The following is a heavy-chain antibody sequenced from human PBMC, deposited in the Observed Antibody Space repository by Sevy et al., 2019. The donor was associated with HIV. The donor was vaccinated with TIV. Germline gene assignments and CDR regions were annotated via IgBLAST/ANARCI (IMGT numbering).Heavy chain of an antibody. Sequence: GGSLRLSCVASQFNFDTYGIHWVRQAPGKGLEWVAKIWYDGSSKDYAESVKGRFAISRDNSQNTAFLQMNSLRAEDTGVYYCATNMVHAGAYDSYFNFWGQGSLVTVSS. J-gene: IGHJ4*02. CDR2: IWYDGSSK. CDR1: QFNFDTYG. CDR3: ATNMVHAGAYDSYFNF. D-gene: IGHD3-10*01. V-gene: IGHV3-33*01.